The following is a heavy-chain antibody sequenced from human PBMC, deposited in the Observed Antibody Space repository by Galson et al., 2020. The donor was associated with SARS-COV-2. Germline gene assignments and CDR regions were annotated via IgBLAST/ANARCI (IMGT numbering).Heavy chain of an antibody. J-gene: IGHJ6*02. Sequence: QLGESLKISCAASGFTFDDYAMHWVRQAPGKGLEWVANIKQDGSEKYYVDSVKGRFTISRDNAKNSLYLQMNSLRAEDTAVYYCARDGVVAATPSKSYYYYGMDVWGQGTTVTVSS. D-gene: IGHD2-15*01. CDR3: ARDGVVAATPSKSYYYYGMDV. CDR2: IKQDGSEK. CDR1: GFTFDDYA. V-gene: IGHV3-7*01.